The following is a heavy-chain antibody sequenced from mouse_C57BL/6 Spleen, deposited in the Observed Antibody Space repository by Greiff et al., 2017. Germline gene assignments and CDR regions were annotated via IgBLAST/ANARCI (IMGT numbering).Heavy chain of an antibody. Sequence: EVQVVESGAELVRPGASVKLSCTASGFNIKDDYMHWVKQRPEQGLEWIGWIDPENGDTEYASKFQGKATITADTSSNTAYLQLSSLTSEDTAVYYCTTGYYGSSPFFDYWGQGTTLTVSS. CDR1: GFNIKDDY. CDR2: IDPENGDT. CDR3: TTGYYGSSPFFDY. J-gene: IGHJ2*01. V-gene: IGHV14-4*01. D-gene: IGHD1-1*01.